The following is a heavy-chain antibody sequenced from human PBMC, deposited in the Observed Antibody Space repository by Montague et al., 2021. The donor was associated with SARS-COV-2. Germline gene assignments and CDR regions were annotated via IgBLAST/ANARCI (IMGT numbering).Heavy chain of an antibody. D-gene: IGHD2/OR15-2a*01. V-gene: IGHV4-39*01. J-gene: IGHJ4*02. CDR1: GGSISSSSHY. CDR3: ARAQMAVTEYYPDY. CDR2: IYYSGTT. Sequence: SETLSLTCSVSGGSISSSSHYWAWIRQPPGRRLEWIGTIYYSGTTLYHPSLKSRITMSVDTSDNQFSLQLNSVSATDTAIYYCARAQMAVTEYYPDYWGQGLLVTVSS.